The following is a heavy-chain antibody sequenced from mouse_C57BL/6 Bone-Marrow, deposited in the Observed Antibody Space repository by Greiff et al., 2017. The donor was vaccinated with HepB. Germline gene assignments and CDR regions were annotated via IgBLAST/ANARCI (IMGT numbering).Heavy chain of an antibody. Sequence: QVQLKQSGAELVRPGSSVKLSCKASGYTFTSYWMHWVKQRPIQGLEWIGNIDPSDSETHYNQKFKDKATLTVDKSSSTAYMQPSSLTSEDSAIYYCARSGPGTYYFDYWGQGTTLTVSS. CDR3: ARSGPGTYYFDY. D-gene: IGHD3-3*01. CDR1: GYTFTSYW. CDR2: IDPSDSET. V-gene: IGHV1-52*01. J-gene: IGHJ2*01.